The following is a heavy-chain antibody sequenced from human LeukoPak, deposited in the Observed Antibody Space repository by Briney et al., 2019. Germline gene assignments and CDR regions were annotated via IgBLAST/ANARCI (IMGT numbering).Heavy chain of an antibody. CDR2: ITTHNGNT. J-gene: IGHJ6*03. CDR1: GYTFTTYG. Sequence: ASVKVSRKASGYTFTTYGISWVRQAPGQGLEWMGWITTHNGNTYYAQKLQGRVTMTTDTSTTTAYMELRSLRSDDTAIYYCARAVYCSSTSCYNSYVDVWGKGTTVTVSS. CDR3: ARAVYCSSTSCYNSYVDV. D-gene: IGHD2-2*02. V-gene: IGHV1-18*01.